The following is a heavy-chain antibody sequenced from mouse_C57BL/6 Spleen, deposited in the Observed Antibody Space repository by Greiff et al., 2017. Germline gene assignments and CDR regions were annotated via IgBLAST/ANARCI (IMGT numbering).Heavy chain of an antibody. V-gene: IGHV5-17*01. J-gene: IGHJ4*01. CDR1: GFTFSDYG. CDR3: ARGGSSYSYAMDY. Sequence: EVMLVESGGGLVKPGGSLKLSCAASGFTFSDYGMHWVRQAPEKGLEWVAYISSGSSTIYYADTVKGRFTISRDNAKNTLFLQMTSLRSEDTAMYYCARGGSSYSYAMDYWGQGTSVTVSS. D-gene: IGHD1-1*01. CDR2: ISSGSSTI.